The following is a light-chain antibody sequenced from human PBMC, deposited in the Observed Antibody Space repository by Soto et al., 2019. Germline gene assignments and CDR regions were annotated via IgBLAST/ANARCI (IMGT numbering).Light chain of an antibody. V-gene: IGKV3-20*01. CDR1: HSVSSNF. J-gene: IGKJ5*01. CDR2: DAS. Sequence: EIVLAQSPGTLSLSPGERATLSCRASHSVSSNFLAWYQQRPGQAPRLVIYDASNRAAGFPDRFSGSGSGTDFTLTISRLEPEDFAVHYCQQYGSSPITFGQGTRLE. CDR3: QQYGSSPIT.